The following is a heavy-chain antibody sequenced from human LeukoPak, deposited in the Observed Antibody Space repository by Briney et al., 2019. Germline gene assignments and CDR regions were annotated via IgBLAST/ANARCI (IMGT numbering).Heavy chain of an antibody. CDR1: GGTFSSYA. J-gene: IGHJ4*02. D-gene: IGHD6-13*01. CDR2: IIPIFGTA. CDR3: ARDSTSSSSFPPDY. Sequence: ASVKVSCKASGGTFSSYAINWVRQAPGQGLEWMGGIIPIFGTANYAQKFQGRVTITADESTSTAYMELSSLRSEDTAVYYCARDSTSSSSFPPDYWGQGTLVTVSS. V-gene: IGHV1-69*13.